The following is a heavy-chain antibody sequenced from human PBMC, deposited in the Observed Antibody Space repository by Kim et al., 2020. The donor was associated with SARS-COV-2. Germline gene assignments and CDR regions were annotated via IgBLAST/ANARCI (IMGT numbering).Heavy chain of an antibody. J-gene: IGHJ3*02. D-gene: IGHD3-22*01. Sequence: SETLSLTCAVYGGSFSGYYWSWIRQPPGKGLEWIGEINHSGSTNYNPSLTSRVTISVDTSKNQFSLKLRSVTAADTAVYYCARGTDYYDSSGSPADAFDIWGQGTVVAVSS. CDR3: ARGTDYYDSSGSPADAFDI. CDR1: GGSFSGYY. CDR2: INHSGST. V-gene: IGHV4-34*01.